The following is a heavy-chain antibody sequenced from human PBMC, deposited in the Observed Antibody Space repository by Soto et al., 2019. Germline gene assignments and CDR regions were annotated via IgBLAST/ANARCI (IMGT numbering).Heavy chain of an antibody. Sequence: PETLSLTCTVSGGSVTNSSYYWGWLRQSPGKGLEWIGSVYYRGRSYSKSSVKSRVTISVDTSKNRFSLSLNSVTASDTAVYFCVSQRTTVPTQAYFDYWGPGALVTVSS. V-gene: IGHV4-39*01. J-gene: IGHJ4*02. CDR3: VSQRTTVPTQAYFDY. CDR1: GGSVTNSSYY. D-gene: IGHD4-17*01. CDR2: VYYRGRS.